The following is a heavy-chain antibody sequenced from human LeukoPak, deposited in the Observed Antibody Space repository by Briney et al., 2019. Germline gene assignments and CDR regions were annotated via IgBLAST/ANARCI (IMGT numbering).Heavy chain of an antibody. J-gene: IGHJ4*02. Sequence: GASVKVSCKASGYTFTGYYMRWVRQAPGQGLEWMGWINPNSGGTNYAQKFQGRVTMTRDTSISTAYMELSRLRSDDTAVYYCARDDKHLSIAAAGTFDYWGQGTLVTVSS. CDR3: ARDDKHLSIAAAGTFDY. D-gene: IGHD6-13*01. CDR2: INPNSGGT. V-gene: IGHV1-2*02. CDR1: GYTFTGYY.